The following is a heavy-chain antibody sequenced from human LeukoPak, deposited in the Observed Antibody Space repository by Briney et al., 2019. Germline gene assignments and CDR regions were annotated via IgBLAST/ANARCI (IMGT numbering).Heavy chain of an antibody. CDR3: ARNSHPRSSSWYSPSYHYGMDV. Sequence: SVKVSCKASGGTFSSYAISWVRQAPGQGLEWMGGIIPIFGTVNYAQKFQGRVTITADESTSTAYMELSSLRSEDTAVYYCARNSHPRSSSWYSPSYHYGMDVWGQGTTDTVSS. D-gene: IGHD6-13*01. CDR2: IIPIFGTV. CDR1: GGTFSSYA. V-gene: IGHV1-69*13. J-gene: IGHJ6*02.